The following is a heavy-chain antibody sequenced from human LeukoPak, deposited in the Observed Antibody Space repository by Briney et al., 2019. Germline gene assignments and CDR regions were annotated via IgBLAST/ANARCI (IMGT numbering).Heavy chain of an antibody. J-gene: IGHJ6*03. CDR1: GFTFSSYW. CDR3: ARALSGYSYGPYYYYYYYMDV. D-gene: IGHD5-18*01. CDR2: IKQDGSEK. V-gene: IGHV3-7*04. Sequence: GGSLRLSCAASGFTFSSYWMSWVRQAPGKGLEWVANIKQDGSEKYYVDSVKGRFTISRDNAKNSLYLQMNSLRAEDTAVYYCARALSGYSYGPYYYYYYYMDVWGKGTTVTVSS.